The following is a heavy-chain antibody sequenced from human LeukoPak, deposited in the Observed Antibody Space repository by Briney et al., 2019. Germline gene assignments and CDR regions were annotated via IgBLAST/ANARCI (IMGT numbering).Heavy chain of an antibody. V-gene: IGHV3-33*06. J-gene: IGHJ4*02. CDR3: AKDHRDYSILDY. Sequence: GGSLRLSCAASGFTFSSYGMHWVRQAPGKGLEWVAVIWYDGSNKYYADSVKGRFTISRDNSKNTLYLQMNSLRAEDTAVYYCAKDHRDYSILDYWGQGTLVTVSS. CDR2: IWYDGSNK. D-gene: IGHD4-11*01. CDR1: GFTFSSYG.